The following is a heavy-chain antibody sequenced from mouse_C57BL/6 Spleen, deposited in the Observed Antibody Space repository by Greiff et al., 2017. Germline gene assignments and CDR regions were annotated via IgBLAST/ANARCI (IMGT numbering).Heavy chain of an antibody. D-gene: IGHD1-1*01. V-gene: IGHV5-17*01. CDR2: ISSGSSTI. Sequence: EVKLMESGGGLVKPGGSLKLSCAASGFTFSDYGMHWVRQAPEKGLEWVAYISSGSSTIYYADTVKGRFTISRDNAKNTLFLQMTSLRSEDTAMYYCARHTTVGYFDYWGQGTTLTVSS. J-gene: IGHJ2*01. CDR1: GFTFSDYG. CDR3: ARHTTVGYFDY.